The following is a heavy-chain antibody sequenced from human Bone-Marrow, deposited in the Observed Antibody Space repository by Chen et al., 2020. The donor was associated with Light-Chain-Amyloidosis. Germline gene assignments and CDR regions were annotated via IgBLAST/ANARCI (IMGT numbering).Heavy chain of an antibody. CDR2: IFYDDIT. CDR1: GVSTINSREFY. V-gene: IGHV4-39*07. CDR3: ARGPSEVNWGVVQSASVFNF. D-gene: IGHD7-27*01. Sequence: QLQESGPGLVQPSKTLALTCTVSGVSTINSREFYWGWMRQSPGKGLEWIGSIFYDDITYYNPSLKSRVTISKDPSNNRISLRLRSVTAGDTAMYYCARGPSEVNWGVVQSASVFNFWGQGTMLTVS. J-gene: IGHJ3*01.